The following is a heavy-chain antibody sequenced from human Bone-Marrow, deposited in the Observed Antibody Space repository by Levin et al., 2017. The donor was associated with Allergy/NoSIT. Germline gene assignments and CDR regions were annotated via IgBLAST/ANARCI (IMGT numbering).Heavy chain of an antibody. CDR2: ISYDGSFK. D-gene: IGHD1-7*01. Sequence: GGSLRLSCAASGFIFSDYGMYWVRQAPGKGLEWVAFISYDGSFKYYGDSVKGRFTISRDNSKNAVYLQMNSLRAEDTAVYYCAKDVFANWNYGGTGDHWGQGTVVTVSS. CDR1: GFIFSDYG. V-gene: IGHV3-30*18. CDR3: AKDVFANWNYGGTGDH. J-gene: IGHJ4*02.